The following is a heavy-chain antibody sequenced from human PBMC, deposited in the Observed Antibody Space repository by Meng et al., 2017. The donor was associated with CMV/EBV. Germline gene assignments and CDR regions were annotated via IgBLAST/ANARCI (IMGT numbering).Heavy chain of an antibody. CDR1: GFSLSTSGVG. V-gene: IGHV2-5*02. D-gene: IGHD6-13*01. J-gene: IGHJ5*02. CDR2: IYWDDDK. Sequence: QITLKESGPPLVKPTHILTLTCTFSGFSLSTSGVGVGWIRQPPGKALEWLALIYWDDDKRYSPSLKSRLTITKDTSKNQVVLTMTNMDPVDTATYYCAHRGRIAAAGTDWFDPWGQGTLVTVSS. CDR3: AHRGRIAAAGTDWFDP.